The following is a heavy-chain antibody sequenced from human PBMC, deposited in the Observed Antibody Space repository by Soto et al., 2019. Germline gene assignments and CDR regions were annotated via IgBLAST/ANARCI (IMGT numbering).Heavy chain of an antibody. CDR3: ARELTHCSGGSCYSTDWWFDP. CDR2: INPNSGGT. Sequence: ASVKVSCKASGYTFTGYYMHCVRQAPGQGLEWMGWINPNSGGTNYAQKFQGWVTMTRDTSISTAYMELSRLRSDDTAVYYCARELTHCSGGSCYSTDWWFDPWGQGTLVTVSP. CDR1: GYTFTGYY. V-gene: IGHV1-2*04. J-gene: IGHJ5*02. D-gene: IGHD2-15*01.